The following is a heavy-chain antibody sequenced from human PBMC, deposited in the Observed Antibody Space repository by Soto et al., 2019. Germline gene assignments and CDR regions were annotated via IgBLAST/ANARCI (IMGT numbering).Heavy chain of an antibody. Sequence: QVQLVQSGAEVKKPGASVKVSCKASGYTFTSYGISWVRQAPGQGLEWMGWISAYNGNTNYAQKLQGRVTMTTDTTTSTAYMELRSLRSDDTAVYDCARDRTLAVAGTRYYYGMDVWGQGTTVTVSS. CDR1: GYTFTSYG. CDR2: ISAYNGNT. CDR3: ARDRTLAVAGTRYYYGMDV. V-gene: IGHV1-18*01. D-gene: IGHD6-19*01. J-gene: IGHJ6*02.